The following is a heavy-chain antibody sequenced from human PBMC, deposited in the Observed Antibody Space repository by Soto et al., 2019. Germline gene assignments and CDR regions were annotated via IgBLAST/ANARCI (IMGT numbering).Heavy chain of an antibody. CDR1: GFTFSGSA. CDR2: IRSKANSYAT. D-gene: IGHD2-15*01. J-gene: IGHJ6*02. V-gene: IGHV3-73*01. Sequence: PGGSLRLSCAASGFTFSGSAMHWVRQASGKGLEWVGRIRSKANSYATAYAASVKGRFTISRDDSKNTAYLQMNSLKTEDTAVYYCTRRPEGYCSGGSCGNAWYYYYGMDVWGQGTTVTVSS. CDR3: TRRPEGYCSGGSCGNAWYYYYGMDV.